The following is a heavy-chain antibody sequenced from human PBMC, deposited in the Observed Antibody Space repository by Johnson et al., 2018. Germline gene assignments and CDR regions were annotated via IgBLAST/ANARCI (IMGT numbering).Heavy chain of an antibody. CDR1: GGSIITRSYY. J-gene: IGHJ4*02. D-gene: IGHD3-22*01. V-gene: IGHV4-39*07. Sequence: QVQLQESGPGLVKXSETLSLTCTVSGGSIITRSYYWGWIRQSPGKGLEWIATIYYSGATYYNPSLKIRVTISINPSKNQFSTRLCSLTAADTAVYYCARDLATYCYDPRYFFDYWGQGTVVTVSS. CDR2: IYYSGAT. CDR3: ARDLATYCYDPRYFFDY.